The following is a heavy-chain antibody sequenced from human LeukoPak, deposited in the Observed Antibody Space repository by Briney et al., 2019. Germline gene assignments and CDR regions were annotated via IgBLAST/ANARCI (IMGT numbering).Heavy chain of an antibody. CDR1: GFTFSSYA. V-gene: IGHV3-66*01. CDR3: ARGYYYDSSAPAFQH. CDR2: IYSGGST. Sequence: GGSLRLSCAATGFTFSSYAMSWVRQAPGKGLEWVSVIYSGGSTYYADSVKGRFTISRDNSKNTLYLQMNSLRAEDTAVYYCARGYYYDSSAPAFQHWGQGTLVTVSS. D-gene: IGHD3-22*01. J-gene: IGHJ1*01.